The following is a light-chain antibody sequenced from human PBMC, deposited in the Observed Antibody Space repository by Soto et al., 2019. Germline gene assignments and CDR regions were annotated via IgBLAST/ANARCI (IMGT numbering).Light chain of an antibody. CDR3: CSYAGSSTFV. Sequence: QSVLTQPASVSGSPGQSITISCTGTSNDVGSYNLVSWYQQYPGKAPKLMIYEGSKRPSGVSNRFSGSKSDNTASLTISGLQAEDEADYYCCSYAGSSTFVFGGGTKVTVL. V-gene: IGLV2-23*03. J-gene: IGLJ2*01. CDR1: SNDVGSYNL. CDR2: EGS.